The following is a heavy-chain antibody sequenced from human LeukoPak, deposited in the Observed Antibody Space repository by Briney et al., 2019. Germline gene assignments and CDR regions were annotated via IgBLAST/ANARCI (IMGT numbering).Heavy chain of an antibody. D-gene: IGHD1-7*01. J-gene: IGHJ4*02. CDR3: TKPLNWNYESFDY. V-gene: IGHV3-73*01. Sequence: GGSLRFSCAASGFTFSGSAMHWVRQASGKGLEWVGRIRSKANSYATAYAASVKGRFTISRDDSKNTAYLQMNSLKTEDTAVYYCTKPLNWNYESFDYWGQGTLVTVSS. CDR1: GFTFSGSA. CDR2: IRSKANSYAT.